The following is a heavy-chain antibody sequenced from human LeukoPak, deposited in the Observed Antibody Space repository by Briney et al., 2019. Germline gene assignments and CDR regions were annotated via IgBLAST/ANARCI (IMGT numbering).Heavy chain of an antibody. J-gene: IGHJ6*02. D-gene: IGHD3-16*01. V-gene: IGHV3-7*03. CDR3: ARGGGLDV. CDR2: INHNGNVN. CDR1: GFTFSSYW. Sequence: GGSLRLSCAASGFTFSSYWMNRARQAPGKGLEWVASINHNGNVNYYVDSVKGQFTISRDNAKNSLYLQMSNLRAEDTAVYFCARGGGLDVWGQGATVTVSS.